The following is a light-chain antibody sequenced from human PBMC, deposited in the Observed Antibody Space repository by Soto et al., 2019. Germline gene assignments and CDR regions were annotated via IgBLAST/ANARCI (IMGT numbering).Light chain of an antibody. CDR2: DNN. CDR3: QSSDSSLSGSVV. V-gene: IGLV1-40*01. CDR1: SSNNGAGYD. Sequence: QSVLTQPPSVSGAPGQRVTISCTGSSSNNGAGYDVHWYQQLPGTAPKLLIYDNNNRPSGVPDRFSGSKSGTSASLAITGLQPEDEADYHCQSSDSSLSGSVVFGGGTKLTVL. J-gene: IGLJ2*01.